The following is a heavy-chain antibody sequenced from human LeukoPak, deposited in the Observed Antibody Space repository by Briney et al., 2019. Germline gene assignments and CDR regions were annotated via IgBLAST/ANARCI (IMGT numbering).Heavy chain of an antibody. CDR2: IYGNDDE. V-gene: IGHV2-5*01. J-gene: IGHJ4*02. CDR3: AHRERSSFDY. D-gene: IGHD1-26*01. CDR1: GFSLSTSAVA. Sequence: SGPTLLKPTPTLTLTCTFPGFSLSTSAVAVGWIRQPPGQALEWLALIYGNDDERYSPSLKSRLTITKDTSKNQVVLTMTNMDPVDTATYYCAHRERSSFDYWGQGTLVTVSS.